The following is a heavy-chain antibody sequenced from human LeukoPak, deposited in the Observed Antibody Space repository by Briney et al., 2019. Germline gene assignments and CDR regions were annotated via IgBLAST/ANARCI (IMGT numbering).Heavy chain of an antibody. V-gene: IGHV3-21*01. J-gene: IGHJ4*02. CDR1: GFTFDDYA. CDR2: ISSSSSYI. CDR3: AREPRETLGGRDYYDSSGYPDY. D-gene: IGHD3-22*01. Sequence: GGSLRLSCAASGFTFDDYAMHWVRQAPGKGLEWVSSISSSSSYIYYADSVKGRFTISRDNAKNSLYLQMNSLRAEDTAVYYCAREPRETLGGRDYYDSSGYPDYWGQGTLVTVSS.